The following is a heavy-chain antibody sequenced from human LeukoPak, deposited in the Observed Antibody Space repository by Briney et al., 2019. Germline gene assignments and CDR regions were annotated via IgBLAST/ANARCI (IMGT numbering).Heavy chain of an antibody. V-gene: IGHV1-69*13. D-gene: IGHD6-6*01. CDR3: ATEYSSSSARLPGRTLNDYYGMDV. CDR1: GGTFSSYA. CDR2: IIPIFGTA. Sequence: SVKVSCKASGGTFSSYAISWVRQAPGQGLEWMGGIIPIFGTANYAQKFQGRVTITADESTSTAYMELSSLRSEDTAVCYCATEYSSSSARLPGRTLNDYYGMDVWGPGTTVDVSS. J-gene: IGHJ6*02.